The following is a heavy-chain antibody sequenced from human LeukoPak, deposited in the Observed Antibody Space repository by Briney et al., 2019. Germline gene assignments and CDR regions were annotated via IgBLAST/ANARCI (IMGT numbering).Heavy chain of an antibody. CDR3: ARGPYDSSGYYYYYYYMDV. CDR1: GGTFSSYA. Sequence: SVKVSCKASGGTFSSYAISWVRQAPGQGLEWMGGIIPIFGTANYAQKFQGRVTITTDESTSTAYMELSSLRSEDTAVYYCARGPYDSSGYYYYYYYMDVWGKGITVTVSS. V-gene: IGHV1-69*05. J-gene: IGHJ6*03. D-gene: IGHD3-22*01. CDR2: IIPIFGTA.